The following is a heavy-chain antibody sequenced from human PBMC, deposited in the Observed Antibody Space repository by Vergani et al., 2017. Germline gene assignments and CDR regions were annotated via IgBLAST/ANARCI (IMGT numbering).Heavy chain of an antibody. D-gene: IGHD3-22*01. V-gene: IGHV4-59*01. Sequence: QVRLLESGPGLVKPSETLSLTCSVSGGSMSGYYWSWIRQPPGKGLEWIGYIYYSGSTNYNPSLKSRVTISVDTSKNQFSLKLSSVTAADTAVYYCASGPHYDSSGSLGYWGQGTLVTVSS. CDR1: GGSMSGYY. CDR2: IYYSGST. J-gene: IGHJ4*02. CDR3: ASGPHYDSSGSLGY.